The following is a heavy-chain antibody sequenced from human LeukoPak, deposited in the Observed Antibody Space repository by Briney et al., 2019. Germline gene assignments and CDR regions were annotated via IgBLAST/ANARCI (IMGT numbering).Heavy chain of an antibody. CDR3: ARAKYSSGSLGY. D-gene: IGHD6-19*01. CDR2: ISGSGGST. V-gene: IGHV3-23*01. CDR1: GFTFSSYA. J-gene: IGHJ4*02. Sequence: GGSLRLSCAASGFTFSSYAMSWVRQAPGKGLEWVSAISGSGGSTYYADSVKGRFTISRDNSKNTVYPQMNSLRAEDTAIYYCARAKYSSGSLGYWGQGTLVTVSS.